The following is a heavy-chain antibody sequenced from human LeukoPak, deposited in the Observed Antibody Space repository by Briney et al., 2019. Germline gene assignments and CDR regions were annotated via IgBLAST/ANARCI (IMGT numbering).Heavy chain of an antibody. D-gene: IGHD2-2*01. CDR3: ARVDCSSTSCYRLNAFDAFDI. CDR2: ISAYNGNT. J-gene: IGHJ3*02. Sequence: GASVKVSCKASGYTFTSYGISWVRQAPGQGLEWMGWISAYNGNTNYAQKLQGRVTMTTDTSTGTAYMELRSLRSDDTAVYYCARVDCSSTSCYRLNAFDAFDIWGQGTVVTVSS. CDR1: GYTFTSYG. V-gene: IGHV1-18*01.